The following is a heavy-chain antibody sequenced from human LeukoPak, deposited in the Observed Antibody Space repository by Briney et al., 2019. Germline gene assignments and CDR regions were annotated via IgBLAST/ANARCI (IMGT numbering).Heavy chain of an antibody. Sequence: GGSLRLSCAASGFTFNNYVMHWVREAPGKGLEWVAVMSIDGNIKLYADSVRGRFTISRDNSRNTLYLQLNSLRAEDTAVYYCARGRQNSGSYSDAFDIWGQGTVVTVSS. J-gene: IGHJ3*02. CDR1: GFTFNNYV. CDR2: MSIDGNIK. CDR3: ARGRQNSGSYSDAFDI. V-gene: IGHV3-30*04. D-gene: IGHD1-26*01.